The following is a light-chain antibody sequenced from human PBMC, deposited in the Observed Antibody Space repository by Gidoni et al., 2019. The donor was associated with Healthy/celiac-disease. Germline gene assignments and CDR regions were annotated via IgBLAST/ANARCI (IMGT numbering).Light chain of an antibody. CDR3: QQLNSYPRGIT. J-gene: IGKJ5*01. V-gene: IGKV1-9*01. Sequence: DIQLTQSPSFLSASVGDRVTITCRASQGISSYLAWYQQKPGKAPKLLIYAASTLQSGVPSRFSGSGSGTEFTLTISSLQPEDFATYYCQQLNSYPRGITFGQXTRLEIK. CDR1: QGISSY. CDR2: AAS.